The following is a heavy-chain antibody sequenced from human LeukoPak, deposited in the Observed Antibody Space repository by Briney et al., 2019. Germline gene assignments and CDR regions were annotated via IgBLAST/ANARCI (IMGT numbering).Heavy chain of an antibody. Sequence: AXGQGLXXXGXXXPXFGTXNYAQKFQGRVTITADESTSTAYMELSSLRSEDTAVYYCARVGKRYYDFWSGYPYYYYGMDVWGQGTTVTVSS. CDR2: XXPXFGTX. J-gene: IGHJ6*02. D-gene: IGHD3-3*01. V-gene: IGHV1-69*01. CDR3: ARVGKRYYDFWSGYPYYYYGMDV.